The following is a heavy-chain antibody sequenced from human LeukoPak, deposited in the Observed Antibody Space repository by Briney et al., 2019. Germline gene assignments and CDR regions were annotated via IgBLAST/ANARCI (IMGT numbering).Heavy chain of an antibody. CDR3: ARGPYCSSTSCHPDWFDP. D-gene: IGHD2-2*01. V-gene: IGHV1-69*05. CDR1: GGTFSSYA. Sequence: SVTVSCKASGGTFSSYAISWVRQAPGQGLEWMGGIIPIFGTANYAQKFQGRVTITTDESTSTAYMELSSLRSEDTAVYYCARGPYCSSTSCHPDWFDPWGQGTLVTVSS. J-gene: IGHJ5*02. CDR2: IIPIFGTA.